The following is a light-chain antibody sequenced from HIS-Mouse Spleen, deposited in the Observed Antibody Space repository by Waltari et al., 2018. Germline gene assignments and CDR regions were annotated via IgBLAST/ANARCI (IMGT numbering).Light chain of an antibody. CDR3: YSTDSSGNHRV. CDR1: ALPNNY. Sequence: SYELTQPPSVSVSPGQTARIPCSGDALPNNYAYWYQQKSGQAPALVIYEDSKRPSGIPERFSGSSSGTMATLTISGAQVEDEADYYCYSTDSSGNHRVFGGGTKLTVL. CDR2: EDS. J-gene: IGLJ2*01. V-gene: IGLV3-10*01.